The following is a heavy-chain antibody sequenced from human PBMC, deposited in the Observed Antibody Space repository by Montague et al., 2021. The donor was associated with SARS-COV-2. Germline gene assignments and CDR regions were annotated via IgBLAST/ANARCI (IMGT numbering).Heavy chain of an antibody. J-gene: IGHJ5*02. Sequence: SETLSLTCTVSGGSISSHFWSFIRQPPGKGLEWIGYINSNGGTNXNPSLRSRLTMSVDTSKNQFSLQLRSMTPADTAVYFCARVTSVRGAVSWFDPWGQGILVTVSS. CDR3: ARVTSVRGAVSWFDP. V-gene: IGHV4-59*11. CDR2: INSNGGT. CDR1: GGSISSHF. D-gene: IGHD3-10*01.